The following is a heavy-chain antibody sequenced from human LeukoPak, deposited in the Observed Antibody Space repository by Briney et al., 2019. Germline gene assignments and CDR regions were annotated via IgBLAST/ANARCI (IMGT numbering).Heavy chain of an antibody. V-gene: IGHV1-46*01. CDR1: GYTFTSYY. Sequence: ASVKVSCKASGYTFTSYYMHWVRQAPGQGLEWMGIINPSGGSTSYAQKFQGRVTMTRDMSTSTVYMELSSLRSEDTAVYYCARENIGYSSSWYWFDPWGQGTLVTVSS. J-gene: IGHJ5*02. CDR3: ARENIGYSSSWYWFDP. D-gene: IGHD6-13*01. CDR2: INPSGGST.